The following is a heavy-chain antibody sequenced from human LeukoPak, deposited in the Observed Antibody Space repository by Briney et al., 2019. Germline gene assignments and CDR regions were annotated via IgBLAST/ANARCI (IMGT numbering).Heavy chain of an antibody. D-gene: IGHD6-13*01. CDR3: ARENSSSWADY. V-gene: IGHV1-69*01. Sequence: PGGSLRLSCAASGFTFSSYWMSWVRQAPGQGLEWMGGIIPIFGTANYAQKFQGRVTITADESTSTAYMELSSLRSEDTAVYYCARENSSSWADYWGQGTLVTVSS. CDR1: GFTFSSYW. CDR2: IIPIFGTA. J-gene: IGHJ4*02.